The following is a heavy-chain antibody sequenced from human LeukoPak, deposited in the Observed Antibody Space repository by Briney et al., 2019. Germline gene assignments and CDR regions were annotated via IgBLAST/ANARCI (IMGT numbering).Heavy chain of an antibody. J-gene: IGHJ4*02. CDR2: INPSGGST. CDR3: ATDRLTIFGELDY. D-gene: IGHD3-3*01. V-gene: IGHV1-46*01. Sequence: ASVKVSCKASGYTFTSYYMHWVRQAPGQGLEWMGIINPSGGSTSYAQKFQGRVTMTEDTSTDTAYMELSSLRSEDTAVYYCATDRLTIFGELDYWGQGTLVTVSS. CDR1: GYTFTSYY.